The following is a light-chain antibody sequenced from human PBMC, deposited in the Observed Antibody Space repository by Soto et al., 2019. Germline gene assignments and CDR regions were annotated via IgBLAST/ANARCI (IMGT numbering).Light chain of an antibody. Sequence: DIQMTQSPSSLSASVGDRVTMTCQASEATDDHLKWYQHTRGKAPKLLIYDAYNLETGAPSRFSGRRYGTEYSLTSNSLQPEDFAIYYCQHYDTVRPWFTFGQGTNLEIK. J-gene: IGKJ2*01. CDR2: DAY. V-gene: IGKV1-33*01. CDR1: EATDDH. CDR3: QHYDTVRPWFT.